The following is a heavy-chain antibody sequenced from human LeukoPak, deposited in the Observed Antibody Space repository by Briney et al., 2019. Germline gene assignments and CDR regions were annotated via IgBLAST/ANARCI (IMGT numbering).Heavy chain of an antibody. CDR1: GFTFSNYA. V-gene: IGHV3-23*01. CDR2: ISGSGGST. CDR3: AKDLLERRPYYFDY. Sequence: GGSLRLSCAASGFTFSNYAMTWVRQAPGKGLECVSGISGSGGSTYYADSVKGRFTISSDNSKNMLNLQMNSLRAEDTAVYYCAKDLLERRPYYFDYWGQGTLVTVSS. D-gene: IGHD1-1*01. J-gene: IGHJ4*02.